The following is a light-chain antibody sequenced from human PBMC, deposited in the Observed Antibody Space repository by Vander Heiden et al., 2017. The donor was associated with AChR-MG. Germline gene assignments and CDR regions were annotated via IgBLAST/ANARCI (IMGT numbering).Light chain of an antibody. J-gene: IGLJ2*01. Sequence: QSALTQPASVSGSPGQSITISCTGTSSDIGTFKYDSWYQQHPGKAPQLIIYDVSKRPSGVANRFSGSKSGNTASRTISGLQTVDEADEYCSSYTGSSTLFGGGTKLTVL. CDR3: SSYTGSSTL. CDR1: SSDIGTFKY. CDR2: DVS. V-gene: IGLV2-14*01.